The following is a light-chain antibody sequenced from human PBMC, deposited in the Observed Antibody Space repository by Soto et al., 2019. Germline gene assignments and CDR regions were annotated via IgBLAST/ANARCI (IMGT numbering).Light chain of an antibody. V-gene: IGKV3-20*01. CDR1: QNVNNNY. CDR2: GTS. CDR3: QQYGSSFT. J-gene: IGKJ3*01. Sequence: EIVLTQSPGTLSLSPGEGATLSCRASQNVNNNYLAWYQQKPGQAPRLLIYGTSSRAAGIPDRFSGSGSGTDFTLTISILEPADYAVYYCQQYGSSFTFGPGTKVDIK.